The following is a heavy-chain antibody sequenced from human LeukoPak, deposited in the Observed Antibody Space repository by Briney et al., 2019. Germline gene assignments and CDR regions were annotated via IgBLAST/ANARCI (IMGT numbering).Heavy chain of an antibody. CDR3: ARHSGIRRSFDM. CDR2: IYYSGST. V-gene: IGHV4-59*08. CDR1: GGSISSYY. D-gene: IGHD1-26*01. Sequence: PSETLSLTCTVSGGSISSYYWSWIRQPPGKGLEWIAYIYYSGSTSYNPPLKSRVTISVDTSKNQFSLNLSSVTAADTPVYYGARHSGIRRSFDMWGQGTMVTVSS. J-gene: IGHJ3*02.